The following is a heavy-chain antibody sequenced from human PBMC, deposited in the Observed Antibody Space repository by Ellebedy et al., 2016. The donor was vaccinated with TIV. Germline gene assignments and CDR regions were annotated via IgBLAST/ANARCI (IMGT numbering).Heavy chain of an antibody. CDR2: INPNSGGT. J-gene: IGHJ4*02. D-gene: IGHD2-21*02. CDR3: ARSTNCGGDCPFDY. CDR1: GYTVPTFY. Sequence: ASVKVSXXASGYTVPTFYMHWVRQAPGQGLEWMGWINPNSGGTDYAQKFQGRVTMTTDTSISTAYMELSRLRSDDTAVYYCARSTNCGGDCPFDYWGQGTLVTVSS. V-gene: IGHV1-2*02.